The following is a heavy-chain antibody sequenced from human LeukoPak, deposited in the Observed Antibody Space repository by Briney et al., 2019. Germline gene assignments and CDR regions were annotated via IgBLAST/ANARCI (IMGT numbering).Heavy chain of an antibody. CDR1: GFSISSSA. V-gene: IGHV3-66*02. J-gene: IGHJ6*03. D-gene: IGHD1-20*01. CDR2: IYSGGST. CDR3: ARGPDTLTGPLYYYYYMDV. Sequence: PGGSLRLSCAASGFSISSSAMNWVRQAPGKGLEWVSVIYSGGSTYYADSVKGRFTISRDYSTSTLYLQMNSLRAEDTAVYFCARGPDTLTGPLYYYYYMDVWGKGTTVTVSS.